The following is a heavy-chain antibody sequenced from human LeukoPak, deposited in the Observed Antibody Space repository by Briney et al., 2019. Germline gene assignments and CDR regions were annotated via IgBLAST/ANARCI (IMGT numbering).Heavy chain of an antibody. CDR2: IKQDGSKK. CDR3: TRVGYIDEGIDY. D-gene: IGHD5-24*01. V-gene: IGHV3-7*04. J-gene: IGHJ4*02. Sequence: GGSLRLSCVASGFIFSSCAMYWVRQAPGKGLEWVANIKQDGSKKSYVDSVKGRFTISRDNAKNSLYLQMNSLRAEDTAIYYCTRVGYIDEGIDYWGQGTLVTVSS. CDR1: GFIFSSCA.